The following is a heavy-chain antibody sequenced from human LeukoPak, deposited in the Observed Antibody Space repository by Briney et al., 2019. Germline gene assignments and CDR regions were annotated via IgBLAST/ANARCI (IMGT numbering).Heavy chain of an antibody. J-gene: IGHJ4*02. Sequence: SQTLSLTCTVSGGSMSSGDNYWSWIRQHPGKGLEWIGHIYYSGTTYYNPSLKSRVGISVDTSKNQFSLRLSSVTAADTAVYYCARYGGNAHDYWGQGTLVTVSS. V-gene: IGHV4-31*03. D-gene: IGHD4/OR15-4a*01. CDR2: IYYSGTT. CDR3: ARYGGNAHDY. CDR1: GGSMSSGDNY.